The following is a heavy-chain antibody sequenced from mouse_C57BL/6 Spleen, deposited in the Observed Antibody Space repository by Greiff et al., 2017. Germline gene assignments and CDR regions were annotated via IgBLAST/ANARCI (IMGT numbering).Heavy chain of an antibody. V-gene: IGHV1-64*01. D-gene: IGHD4-1*02. CDR3: ARATGTLYYYAMDY. CDR1: GYTFTSYW. J-gene: IGHJ4*01. Sequence: QVQLQQPGAELVKPGASVKLSCKASGYTFTSYWMHWVKQRPGQGLEWIGMIHPNSGSTNYNEKFKSQATLPVDKSSSTAYMQLSSLTSEDAAVYYCARATGTLYYYAMDYWGQGTSVTVSS. CDR2: IHPNSGST.